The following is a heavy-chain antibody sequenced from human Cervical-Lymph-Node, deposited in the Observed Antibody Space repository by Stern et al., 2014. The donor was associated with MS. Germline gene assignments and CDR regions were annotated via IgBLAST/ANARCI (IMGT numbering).Heavy chain of an antibody. CDR1: GFNFNTYS. D-gene: IGHD2/OR15-2a*01. V-gene: IGHV3-48*01. J-gene: IGHJ4*02. CDR3: ARDQGFYIDY. Sequence: VQLVESGGGLVQPGGSLRLSCAASGFNFNTYSMNWVRQAPGKGLEWISYISTGSKTIYYADSVRGRFTISRDNAKNSLYLQMNSLRAEDTAVYYCARDQGFYIDYWGQGTLVTVSS. CDR2: ISTGSKTI.